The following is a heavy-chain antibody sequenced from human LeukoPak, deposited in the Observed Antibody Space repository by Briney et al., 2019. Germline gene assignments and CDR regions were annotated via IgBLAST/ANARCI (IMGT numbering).Heavy chain of an antibody. J-gene: IGHJ5*02. D-gene: IGHD2-2*02. CDR1: GGSISSYY. Sequence: PSETLSLTCTVSGGSISSYYWSWIRQPAGKGLEWIGRIYTSGSTNYNPSLKSRVTMSVDTSKNQFSLKLSSVTAAGTAVYYCARDFCSSTSCYTGGGAYNWFDPWGQGTLVTVPS. CDR2: IYTSGST. V-gene: IGHV4-4*07. CDR3: ARDFCSSTSCYTGGGAYNWFDP.